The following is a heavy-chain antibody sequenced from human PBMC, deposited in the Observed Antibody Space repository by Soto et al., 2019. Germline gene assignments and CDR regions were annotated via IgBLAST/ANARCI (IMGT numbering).Heavy chain of an antibody. CDR2: INTYGDIT. J-gene: IGHJ6*02. D-gene: IGHD2-8*02. CDR3: AKSTGGTANGMDV. CDR1: GLIFEYYW. V-gene: IGHV3-74*01. Sequence: GGSLRLSGAASGLIFEYYWFHWVRQVPGKGLVWVARINTYGDITTYTDSVRGRFTISIDNAKKTVYLQMNSLRAEDTALYYCAKSTGGTANGMDVWDQGTTVTVSS.